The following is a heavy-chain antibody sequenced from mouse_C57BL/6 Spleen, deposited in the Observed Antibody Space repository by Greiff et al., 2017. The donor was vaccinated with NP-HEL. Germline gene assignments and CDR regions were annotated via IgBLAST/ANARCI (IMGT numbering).Heavy chain of an antibody. J-gene: IGHJ4*01. D-gene: IGHD3-2*02. CDR1: GFSFNTYA. CDR2: IRSKSNNYAT. Sequence: EVKLVESGGGLVQPKGSLKLSCAASGFSFNTYAMNWVRQAPGKGLEWVARIRSKSNNYATYYADSVKDRFTISRDDSESMLYLQMNNLKTEDTAMYYCVSSGYVTSSMDYWGQGTSVTVSS. CDR3: VSSGYVTSSMDY. V-gene: IGHV10-1*01.